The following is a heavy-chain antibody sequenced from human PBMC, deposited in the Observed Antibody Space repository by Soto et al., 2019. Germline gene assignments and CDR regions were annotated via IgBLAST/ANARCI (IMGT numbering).Heavy chain of an antibody. D-gene: IGHD1-26*01. Sequence: SQTMPLTCRVFKGSISEFYWTWIRQPPGKILEWIGYIHYSGRTDYNPSLTSRATMSVDTSKNQFSLNLKSITAADTAVYYCVRVGVGIGNHFDSWGRGTLVTVSS. CDR1: KGSISEFY. V-gene: IGHV4-59*12. J-gene: IGHJ4*02. CDR3: VRVGVGIGNHFDS. CDR2: IHYSGRT.